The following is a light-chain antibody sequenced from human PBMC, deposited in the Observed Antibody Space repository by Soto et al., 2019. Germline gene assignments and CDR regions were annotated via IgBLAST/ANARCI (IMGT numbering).Light chain of an antibody. CDR1: QGIRSA. V-gene: IGKV1D-13*01. CDR3: QQFSYRPHLT. J-gene: IGKJ4*01. CDR2: DAS. Sequence: AIQLTQSPSSLSASVGDRVTITCRASQGIRSALAWYQQRPGKAPELLIYDASSLQSGVPSRFSGSGSGTEFTLTISSLQPEDFATYYCQQFSYRPHLTFGGGTKVEF.